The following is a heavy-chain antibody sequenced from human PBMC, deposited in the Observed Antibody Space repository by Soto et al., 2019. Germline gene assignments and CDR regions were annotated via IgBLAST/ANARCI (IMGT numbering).Heavy chain of an antibody. CDR1: GFSFNKYD. J-gene: IGHJ6*02. V-gene: IGHV3-30*18. Sequence: QVQMVESGGGVVQPGRSLRLSCGASGFSFNKYDLHWVRQAPGKGLDWVAIISHDGSNKYYGDSVKGRCIISRDNSKNTLYLQMNSLRAEDTAVYYCAKNLEATTMVFYSYGMDVWGQGTTVTVSS. D-gene: IGHD3-10*01. CDR2: ISHDGSNK. CDR3: AKNLEATTMVFYSYGMDV.